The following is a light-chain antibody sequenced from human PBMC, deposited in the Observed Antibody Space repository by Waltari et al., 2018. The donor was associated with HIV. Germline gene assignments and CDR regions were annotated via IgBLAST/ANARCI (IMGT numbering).Light chain of an antibody. Sequence: QSVLTQPPSVSGATGQRVTISCTGSSSNIGADYDVHWYQQVPGTAPKLLISGNSNRPSGVPDRFSGSKSGTSGSLAITGLQAEDEADYYCQSYDSSLSGYVFGTGTKVTVL. CDR2: GNS. CDR1: SSNIGADYD. CDR3: QSYDSSLSGYV. V-gene: IGLV1-40*01. J-gene: IGLJ1*01.